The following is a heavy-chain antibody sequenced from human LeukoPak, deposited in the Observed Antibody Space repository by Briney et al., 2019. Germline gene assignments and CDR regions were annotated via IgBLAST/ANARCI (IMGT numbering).Heavy chain of an antibody. D-gene: IGHD3-22*01. CDR3: AKHPAYDSSGYYYFAY. J-gene: IGHJ4*02. Sequence: PGGSLRLSCAASGFTFSSYAMRWVRQAPGRGLEWVSAISGSGGSTYYADSVKGRFTITRENSKNTLYLQMNSLRAEDTAVYYCAKHPAYDSSGYYYFAYWGQGTLVTVSS. CDR2: ISGSGGST. CDR1: GFTFSSYA. V-gene: IGHV3-23*01.